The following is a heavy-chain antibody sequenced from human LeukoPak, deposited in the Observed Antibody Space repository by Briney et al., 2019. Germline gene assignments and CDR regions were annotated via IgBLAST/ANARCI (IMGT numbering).Heavy chain of an antibody. V-gene: IGHV4-34*01. Sequence: PSETLSLTCAVYGGSFSGYYWGWIRQPPGKGLEWIGEINHSGSTNYNPSLKSRVTISVDTSKNQFSLKLSSVTAADTVVYYCAREDSGSYYNYYYFYMDVWGKGTTVTISS. CDR3: AREDSGSYYNYYYFYMDV. CDR1: GGSFSGYY. CDR2: INHSGST. J-gene: IGHJ6*03. D-gene: IGHD3-10*01.